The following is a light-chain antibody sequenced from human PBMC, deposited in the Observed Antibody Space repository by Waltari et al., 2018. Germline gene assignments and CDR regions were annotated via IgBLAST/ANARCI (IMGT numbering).Light chain of an antibody. CDR2: ATS. CDR1: QTIGGY. J-gene: IGKJ3*01. CDR3: QQSYMIPFT. V-gene: IGKV1-39*01. Sequence: DIHMTQSPSSLSASVGDRVTITCRASQTIGGYLNWYQHKPGKGPKLLFYATSTLQIDVPSRFSGSGSGTSFTLTISSLQPEDFATYSCQQSYMIPFTFGPGTKV.